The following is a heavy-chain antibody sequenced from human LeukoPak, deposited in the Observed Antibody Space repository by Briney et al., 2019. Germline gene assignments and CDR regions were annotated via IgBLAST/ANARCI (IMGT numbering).Heavy chain of an antibody. J-gene: IGHJ3*01. Sequence: GGSLRLSCAASGFPFSTFDMSWVRQAPGKGLEWVSAISRSGDRTYYADSVKGRFAISRDNSKDTLYVQMNSPRVDDSAVYYCARGEYFAFDLWGQGTVVTVSS. CDR3: ARGEYFAFDL. CDR2: ISRSGDRT. V-gene: IGHV3-23*01. CDR1: GFPFSTFD. D-gene: IGHD2/OR15-2a*01.